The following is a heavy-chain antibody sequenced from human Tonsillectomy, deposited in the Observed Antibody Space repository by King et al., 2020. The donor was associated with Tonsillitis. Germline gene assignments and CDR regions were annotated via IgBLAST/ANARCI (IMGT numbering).Heavy chain of an antibody. D-gene: IGHD5-24*01. V-gene: IGHV4-59*01. Sequence: QLQESGPGLVKPSETLSLTCTVSGGSISSYYWSWIRQPPGKGLGGIGYIYYSGSTNYNPSLTRRVTISVDTSKNQVSPKLSSVTAADTAVYYCARLEMATILYYFDYWGQGTLVTVSS. CDR2: IYYSGST. J-gene: IGHJ4*02. CDR1: GGSISSYY. CDR3: ARLEMATILYYFDY.